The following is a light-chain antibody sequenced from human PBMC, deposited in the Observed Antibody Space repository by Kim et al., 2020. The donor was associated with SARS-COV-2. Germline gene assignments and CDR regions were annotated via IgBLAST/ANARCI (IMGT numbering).Light chain of an antibody. CDR2: WAS. CDR3: HQHYTLYPS. V-gene: IGKV4-1*01. J-gene: IGKJ2*01. Sequence: DIVLTQSPDSLAVSLGERATINCKSSQPVLYHSNNKNCLSWYQQKPGQPPKLLIYWASTRESGVPDRFSGGGSGTDFTLTISSPQAEHVMVSFRHQHYTLYPSFAQGTKLPI. CDR1: QPVLYHSNNKNC.